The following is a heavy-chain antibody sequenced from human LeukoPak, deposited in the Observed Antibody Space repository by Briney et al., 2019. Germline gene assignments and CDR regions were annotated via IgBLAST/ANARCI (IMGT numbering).Heavy chain of an antibody. D-gene: IGHD3-3*01. CDR3: AKSHLGVPHDY. V-gene: IGHV4-39*01. CDR2: IHNTGST. Sequence: SETLTLSCTVSAGSISRVAYYWGWIRQPPGKGLEWIATIHNTGSTYYNPSLKSRITISIDASRNQISLELNSVTDADTAIYYCAKSHLGVPHDYWGQGTLVTVSS. CDR1: AGSISRVAYY. J-gene: IGHJ4*02.